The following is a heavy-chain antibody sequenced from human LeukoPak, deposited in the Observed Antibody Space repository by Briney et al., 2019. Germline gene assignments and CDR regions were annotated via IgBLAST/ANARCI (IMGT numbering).Heavy chain of an antibody. J-gene: IGHJ4*02. V-gene: IGHV3-21*01. D-gene: IGHD6-19*01. CDR2: ISSTSSYI. CDR1: GFIFRSYS. Sequence: GGSLRLSCAASGFIFRSYSMNWVRQAPGKGLEWVSSISSTSSYIYYTDSVKGRFTISRDNSKNTLYLQMNSLRAEDTAVYYCARILDSAWGELGYWGQGTLVTVSS. CDR3: ARILDSAWGELGY.